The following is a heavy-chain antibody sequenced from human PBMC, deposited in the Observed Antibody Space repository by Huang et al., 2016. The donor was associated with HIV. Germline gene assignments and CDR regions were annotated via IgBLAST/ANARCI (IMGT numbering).Heavy chain of an antibody. CDR1: GFTFSDYW. D-gene: IGHD3-3*02. Sequence: EVQLVESGGDLVQPGGSLRLSCAASGFTFSDYWMSWVRQAPGRGLEGVAEINPDGSARHYVGSVKGRFTISRDNTNNSLHLQMNSLRAEDAAVYYCASYTLAFTLTVWGQGTVVTVSS. CDR3: ASYTLAFTLTV. V-gene: IGHV3-7*01. CDR2: INPDGSAR. J-gene: IGHJ3*01.